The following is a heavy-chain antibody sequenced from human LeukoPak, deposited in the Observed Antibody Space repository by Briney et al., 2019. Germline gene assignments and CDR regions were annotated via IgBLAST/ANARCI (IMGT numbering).Heavy chain of an antibody. Sequence: SETLSLTCTVSGDSIDDSYWSWIRQSPGKGLEWIGYISYSGSTNYNPSLKSRVTLSFDTSKNQFSLRLTSVTAADTAVYSCATMTTVTMYSYYFDSWGQGTLVTVSS. CDR3: ATMTTVTMYSYYFDS. V-gene: IGHV4-59*01. CDR2: ISYSGST. J-gene: IGHJ4*02. D-gene: IGHD4-11*01. CDR1: GDSIDDSY.